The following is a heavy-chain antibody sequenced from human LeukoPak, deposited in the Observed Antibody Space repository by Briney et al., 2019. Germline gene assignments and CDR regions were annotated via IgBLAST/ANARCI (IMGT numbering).Heavy chain of an antibody. Sequence: SGTLSLTCTVSGGSIGSHFWSWIRQAPGNGLEWIGYIYYSGSNNYNPSLKSRVTMSVDTSKNQFSLKLSSVTAADTAVYYCARLIGDIAVSGTSWFDPWGQGTLVTVSS. CDR2: IYYSGSN. J-gene: IGHJ5*02. CDR3: ARLIGDIAVSGTSWFDP. D-gene: IGHD6-19*01. V-gene: IGHV4-59*11. CDR1: GGSIGSHF.